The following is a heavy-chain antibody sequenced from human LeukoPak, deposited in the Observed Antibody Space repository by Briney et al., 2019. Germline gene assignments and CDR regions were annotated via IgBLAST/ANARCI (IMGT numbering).Heavy chain of an antibody. V-gene: IGHV1-69*13. Sequence: ASVKVSCKASGGTFSSYAISWVRQAPGQGLEWMGGIIPIFGTANYAQKFQGRVTITADESTSTAYMELSSLRSEDTAVYYCARLTIAAAGPFDYWGQGTLVTVSS. J-gene: IGHJ4*02. CDR1: GGTFSSYA. CDR3: ARLTIAAAGPFDY. CDR2: IIPIFGTA. D-gene: IGHD6-13*01.